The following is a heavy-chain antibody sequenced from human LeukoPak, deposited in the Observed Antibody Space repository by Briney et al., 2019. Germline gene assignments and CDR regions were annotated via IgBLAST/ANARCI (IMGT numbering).Heavy chain of an antibody. CDR2: IYSGGST. J-gene: IGHJ4*02. CDR1: GFTFSSYA. D-gene: IGHD3-22*01. Sequence: GGSLRLSCAASGFTFSSYAMSWVRQAPGKGLEWVSVIYSGGSTYYADSVKGRFTISRDNSKNTLYLQMNSLRAEDTAVYYCARAIHYDSSGYFRGVFDYWGQGTLVTVSS. V-gene: IGHV3-53*01. CDR3: ARAIHYDSSGYFRGVFDY.